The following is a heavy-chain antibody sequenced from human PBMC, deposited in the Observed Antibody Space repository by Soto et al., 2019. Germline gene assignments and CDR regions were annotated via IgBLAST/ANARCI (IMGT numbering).Heavy chain of an antibody. CDR3: ARGGGVGVAGSAAFDM. D-gene: IGHD3-3*01. CDR1: GYPVTAYY. CDR2: INPATGAA. V-gene: IGHV1-2*02. J-gene: IGHJ3*02. Sequence: QLHLVQSGAVVKKPGASVTVSCSASGYPVTAYYMHWVRQAPGRGLEWMGGINPATGAAKYTQTFQGRVTRTRDTSTSTVFRERSGRTSEDTAGFYWARGGGVGVAGSAAFDMWGQGTLVTVSS.